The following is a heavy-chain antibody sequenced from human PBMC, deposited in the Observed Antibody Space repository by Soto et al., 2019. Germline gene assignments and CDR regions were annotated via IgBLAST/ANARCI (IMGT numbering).Heavy chain of an antibody. Sequence: SCPTLVNPTQTLTLTCTFSGFSLSTSGVGVGWIRQPPGKALEWLALIYWDDDKRYSPSLKSRLTITKDTSKNQVVLTMTNMDPVDTATYYCAHSQTTHYYDSSGSRWFDPWGQGTLVTVSS. CDR1: GFSLSTSGVG. CDR3: AHSQTTHYYDSSGSRWFDP. J-gene: IGHJ5*02. D-gene: IGHD3-22*01. CDR2: IYWDDDK. V-gene: IGHV2-5*02.